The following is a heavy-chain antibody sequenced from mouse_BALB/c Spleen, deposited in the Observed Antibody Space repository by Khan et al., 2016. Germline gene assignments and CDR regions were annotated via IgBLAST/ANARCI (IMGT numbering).Heavy chain of an antibody. Sequence: QIQLVQSGPELKKPGETVKISCKASGYTFTDYSMHWVKQAPGKGLKWMGWINTETGEPTYVDDFKGRFAFSLETSASTAYLQINNLKNEDTATXFCARRDYYDGFAYWGQGTLVTVSA. CDR3: ARRDYYDGFAY. J-gene: IGHJ3*01. CDR2: INTETGEP. V-gene: IGHV9-2-1*01. CDR1: GYTFTDYS. D-gene: IGHD1-1*01.